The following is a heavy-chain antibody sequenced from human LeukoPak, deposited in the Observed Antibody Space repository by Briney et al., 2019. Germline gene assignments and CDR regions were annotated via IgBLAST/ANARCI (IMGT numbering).Heavy chain of an antibody. D-gene: IGHD2-2*01. CDR3: AKDMGSTSDAFDI. Sequence: SLRLFWAPSGLTFDDYAMHWVRLAPGKGREWVSGISWNSGSIGYADSVKGRFSISRDNDKNSLYLQMNSLRAEDTALYYYAKDMGSTSDAFDIWGQGTMVTVSS. CDR2: ISWNSGSI. V-gene: IGHV3-9*01. J-gene: IGHJ3*02. CDR1: GLTFDDYA.